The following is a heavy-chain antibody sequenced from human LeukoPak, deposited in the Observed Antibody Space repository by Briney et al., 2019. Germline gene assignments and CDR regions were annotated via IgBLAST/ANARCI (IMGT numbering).Heavy chain of an antibody. V-gene: IGHV4-39*01. CDR1: GGSISSSSYY. D-gene: IGHD5-18*01. J-gene: IGHJ6*02. CDR3: AVRGYSYGYSYYGMDV. CDR2: IYYSGST. Sequence: SETLSLTCTVSGGSISSSSYYWGWIRQPPGKGLEWIGRIYYSGSTYYNPSLKSRVTISVGTSKNQFSLKLSSVTAADTAVYYCAVRGYSYGYSYYGMDVWGQGTTVTVSS.